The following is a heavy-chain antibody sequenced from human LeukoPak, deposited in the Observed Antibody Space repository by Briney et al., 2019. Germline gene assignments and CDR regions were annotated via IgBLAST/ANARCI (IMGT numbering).Heavy chain of an antibody. CDR2: INHSGST. CDR3: ASQGLNGGN. J-gene: IGHJ4*02. CDR1: GGSFSGYY. Sequence: PSETLSLTCAVYGGSFSGYYWSWIRQPPGKGLEWIGEINHSGSTNYNPSLKSRVTISVDTSKNQFSLKLSSVTAADTAAYYCASQGLNGGNWGQGTLVTVSS. D-gene: IGHD2-8*01. V-gene: IGHV4-34*01.